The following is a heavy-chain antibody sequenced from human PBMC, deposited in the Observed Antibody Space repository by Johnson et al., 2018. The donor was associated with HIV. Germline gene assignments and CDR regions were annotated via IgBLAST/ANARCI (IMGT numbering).Heavy chain of an antibody. D-gene: IGHD4-23*01. CDR3: ARGRGYGGERGALDN. Sequence: VQLVESGGGLVQPGGSLTLSCVASGFIFSHAWMSWVRQAPGKGLEWVANIKQDGSEKYYVDSVKGRFTISRDNAKNSLYLQMNGLRDEDTAWYYCARGRGYGGERGALDNWGQGTMVTVSS. V-gene: IGHV3-7*03. CDR2: IKQDGSEK. J-gene: IGHJ3*02. CDR1: GFIFSHAW.